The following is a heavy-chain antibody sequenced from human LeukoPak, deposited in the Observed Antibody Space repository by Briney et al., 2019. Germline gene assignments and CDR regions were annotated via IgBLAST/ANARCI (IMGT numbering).Heavy chain of an antibody. D-gene: IGHD2-2*01. CDR3: AREGYCSSTSCSNDAFGI. CDR1: GYTFTSQY. Sequence: GASVKVSCKASGYTFTSQYIHWVRQAPGQGLEWMGIINPVTANTVYKQKFQGRVTITRNTSISTAYMELSSLRSEDTAVYYCAREGYCSSTSCSNDAFGIWGQGTMVTVSS. CDR2: INPVTANT. J-gene: IGHJ3*02. V-gene: IGHV1-8*03.